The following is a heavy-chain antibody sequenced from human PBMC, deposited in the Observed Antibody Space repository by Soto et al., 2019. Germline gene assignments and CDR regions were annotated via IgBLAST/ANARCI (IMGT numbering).Heavy chain of an antibody. Sequence: EVQLLESGGGLVQPGGSLSVSCAVSGFKFRSHAMSWVRQAPGKGVEWVSGISGHAGATYYTDSVKGQFNISRDNSKNTMYLQMNSLRAEDTAIYYCAKDWGTPGIGGCFDSGRQGTLVSVSS. D-gene: IGHD1-1*01. CDR3: AKDWGTPGIGGCFDS. J-gene: IGHJ5*01. CDR2: ISGHAGAT. CDR1: GFKFRSHA. V-gene: IGHV3-23*01.